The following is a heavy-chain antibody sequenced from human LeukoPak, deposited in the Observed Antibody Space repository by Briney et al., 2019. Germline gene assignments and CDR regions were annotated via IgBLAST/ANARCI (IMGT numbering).Heavy chain of an antibody. CDR3: ARSSGGVAAAATP. Sequence: KPGGSLRLSCAASGFTVSSNYMSWVRQPPGKGLEWIGSIYHSGNTYYNPSLKSRVTISVDTSKIQFSLRLSSVTAADTAVYYCARSSGGVAAAATPWGQGTLDTVSS. V-gene: IGHV4-38-2*01. CDR1: GFTVSSNY. J-gene: IGHJ5*02. D-gene: IGHD6-13*01. CDR2: IYHSGNT.